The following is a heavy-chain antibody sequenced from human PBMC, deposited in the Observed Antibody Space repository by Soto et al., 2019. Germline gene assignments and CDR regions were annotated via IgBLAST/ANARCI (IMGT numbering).Heavy chain of an antibody. CDR3: AREVNFYFDY. CDR1: GGSISSYY. J-gene: IGHJ4*02. D-gene: IGHD3-22*01. CDR2: IYYSGST. V-gene: IGHV4-59*01. Sequence: PSETLSLTCTVSGGSISSYYWSWIRQPPGKGLEWIGYIYYSGSTNYNPSLKSRVTISVDTSKNQFSLKLSSVTAADTAVYYCAREVNFYFDYWGQGTLVTVSS.